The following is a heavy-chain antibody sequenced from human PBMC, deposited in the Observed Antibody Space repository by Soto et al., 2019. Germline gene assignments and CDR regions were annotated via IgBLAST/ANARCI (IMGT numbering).Heavy chain of an antibody. D-gene: IGHD2-21*01. Sequence: GESLKISGEGSGYSFTSYWIGWVRQMPGKGLEWMGIIYPGDSDTRYSPSFQGRVTISADKSISTAYLQWSSLEASDTAMYYCATAYYGGAGGYYYYYGMDVWGQGTTVTVSS. CDR3: ATAYYGGAGGYYYYYGMDV. CDR2: IYPGDSDT. CDR1: GYSFTSYW. V-gene: IGHV5-51*01. J-gene: IGHJ6*02.